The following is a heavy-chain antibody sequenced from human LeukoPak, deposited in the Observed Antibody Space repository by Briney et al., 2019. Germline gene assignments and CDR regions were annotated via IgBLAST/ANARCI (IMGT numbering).Heavy chain of an antibody. CDR2: INPNSGAT. D-gene: IGHD1-26*01. CDR3: AREPTSGSYYGTFDP. Sequence: GASVKVSCKASGYTFTGYYMHWVRQAPGQGLEWMGWINPNSGATNYAQKFQGRVTMTRDTSINTAYMELRRLRSDVTAVYYCAREPTSGSYYGTFDPWGQGTLVTVSS. CDR1: GYTFTGYY. V-gene: IGHV1-2*02. J-gene: IGHJ5*02.